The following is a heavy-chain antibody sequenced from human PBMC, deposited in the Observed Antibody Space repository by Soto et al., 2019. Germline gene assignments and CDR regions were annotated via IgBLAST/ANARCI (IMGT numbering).Heavy chain of an antibody. CDR1: GFTFSSYS. CDR2: ISSSSSTI. Sequence: EVQLVESGGGLVQPGGSLRLSCAASGFTFSSYSMNWVRQAPGKGLEWVSYISSSSSTIYYADSVKGRFTISRDNAKNSLYLPMNSLRAEDTAVYYCARAALYNWNDVSWFDPWGQGTLVTVSS. J-gene: IGHJ5*02. D-gene: IGHD1-1*01. CDR3: ARAALYNWNDVSWFDP. V-gene: IGHV3-48*01.